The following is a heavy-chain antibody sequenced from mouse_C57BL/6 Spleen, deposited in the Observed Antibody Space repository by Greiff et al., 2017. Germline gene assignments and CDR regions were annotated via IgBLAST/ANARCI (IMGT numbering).Heavy chain of an antibody. CDR1: GFNIKDDY. J-gene: IGHJ2*01. V-gene: IGHV14-4*01. CDR3: TPLGRDY. CDR2: IDPENGDT. Sequence: EVKLEESGAELVRPGASVKLSCTASGFNIKDDYMHWVKQRPEQGLEWIGWIDPENGDTEYASKFQGKATITADTSSNTAYLQLSSLTSEDTAVYYCTPLGRDYWGQGTTLTVSS. D-gene: IGHD4-1*01.